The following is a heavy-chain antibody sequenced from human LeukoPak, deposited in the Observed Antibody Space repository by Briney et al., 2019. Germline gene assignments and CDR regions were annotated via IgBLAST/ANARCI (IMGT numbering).Heavy chain of an antibody. Sequence: GRSLRLSCAASGFTFSSYAMHWVRQAPGKGLEWVAVISYDGSNKYYADSVKGRFTISRDNSKNTLYLQMNSLRGEDTAVYYCARDTSSGGSCYSSDTFGYWGQGTLVTVSS. J-gene: IGHJ4*02. CDR3: ARDTSSGGSCYSSDTFGY. D-gene: IGHD2-15*01. CDR2: ISYDGSNK. V-gene: IGHV3-30-3*01. CDR1: GFTFSSYA.